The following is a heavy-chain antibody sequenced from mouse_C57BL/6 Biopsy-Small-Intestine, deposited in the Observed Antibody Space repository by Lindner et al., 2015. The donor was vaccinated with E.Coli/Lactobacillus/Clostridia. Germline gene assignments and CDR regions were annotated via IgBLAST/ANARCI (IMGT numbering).Heavy chain of an antibody. D-gene: IGHD2-4*01. CDR2: INPSGGST. J-gene: IGHJ3*01. CDR3: ARDRTQTYYDILTGYYKGLWQAFDI. Sequence: SVKVSCKASGYTFTSYYMHWVRQAPGQGLEWMGIINPSGGSTSYAQKFQGRVTMTRDTSTSTVYMELSSLRSEDTAVYYCARDRTQTYYDILTGYYKGLWQAFDIWGQGTMVTVSS. V-gene: IGHV1-64*01. CDR1: GYTFTSYY.